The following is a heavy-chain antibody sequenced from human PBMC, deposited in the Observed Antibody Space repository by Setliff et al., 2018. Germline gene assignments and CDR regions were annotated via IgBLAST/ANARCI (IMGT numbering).Heavy chain of an antibody. CDR3: ARDGAYCSGGSCYSFDY. Sequence: SVKVSCKASGGMSGTYSISWVRQAPGQGLEWMGAIIPIFGTPNYAQKFQDRVTITAGVSTSTAYMELSSLRSDDTAVYYCARDGAYCSGGSCYSFDYWGQGTPVTFSS. J-gene: IGHJ4*02. V-gene: IGHV1-69*13. CDR1: GGMSGTYS. CDR2: IIPIFGTP. D-gene: IGHD2-15*01.